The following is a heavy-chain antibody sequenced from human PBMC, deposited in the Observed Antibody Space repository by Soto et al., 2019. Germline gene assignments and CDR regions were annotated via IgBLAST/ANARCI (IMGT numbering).Heavy chain of an antibody. D-gene: IGHD2-15*01. CDR3: ARGVGYLPGDIVVVVGSYYYMDV. V-gene: IGHV4-59*01. CDR1: GGSISSYY. J-gene: IGHJ6*03. CDR2: IYYSGST. Sequence: SETLSLTCTVSGGSISSYYWSWIRQPPGKGLEWIGYIYYSGSTNYNPSLKTGVTISVDTSKNQFSLKLNSVTAADTAVYYCARGVGYLPGDIVVVVGSYYYMDVGGKGTTVTVPS.